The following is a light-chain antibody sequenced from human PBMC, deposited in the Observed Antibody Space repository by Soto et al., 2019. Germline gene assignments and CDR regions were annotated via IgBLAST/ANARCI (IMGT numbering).Light chain of an antibody. Sequence: QSALTQPASVSGTPGQSITISCTGSNSDVGLYDFVSWYQHHPGRAPKIIVYEVSHRPSGISNRFSGSKSGNTASLTISGLPAEDEDDYYCISYTSDAVRYVFGTGTKLTVL. CDR2: EVS. V-gene: IGLV2-14*01. J-gene: IGLJ1*01. CDR1: NSDVGLYDF. CDR3: ISYTSDAVRYV.